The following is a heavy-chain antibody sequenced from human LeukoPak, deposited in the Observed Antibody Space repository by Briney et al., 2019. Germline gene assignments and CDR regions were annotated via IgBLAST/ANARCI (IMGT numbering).Heavy chain of an antibody. D-gene: IGHD3-22*01. Sequence: SETLSLTCTVSGGSISSYYWSWIRQPPGKGLEWIGYIYYSGSTNYNPSLKSRVTISVDTSKNQFSLKLSSVTAADTAVYYCARGGNYYDNGLAFDPWGQGTLVTVSP. CDR1: GGSISSYY. V-gene: IGHV4-59*01. J-gene: IGHJ5*02. CDR3: ARGGNYYDNGLAFDP. CDR2: IYYSGST.